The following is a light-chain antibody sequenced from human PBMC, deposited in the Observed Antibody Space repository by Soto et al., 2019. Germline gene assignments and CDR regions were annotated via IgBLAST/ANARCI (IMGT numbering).Light chain of an antibody. CDR3: QSYDSSLSACV. V-gene: IGLV1-40*01. CDR2: DNS. CDR1: SSNIGAGYD. J-gene: IGLJ7*01. Sequence: QSVLTQSPSVSGATGQRVTISCTGSSSNIGAGYDVHWYQQLPGTAPKLLIYDNSNRPSGVPDRFSGSKSGTSASLAITGLQAEDEAEYYCQSYDSSLSACVFGGGTQLTVL.